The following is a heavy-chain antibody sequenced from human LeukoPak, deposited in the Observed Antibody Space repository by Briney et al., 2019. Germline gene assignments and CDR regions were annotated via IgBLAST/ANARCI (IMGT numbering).Heavy chain of an antibody. D-gene: IGHD3-22*01. Sequence: ASVKVSCKASGYTFTSYYIHWVRHAPGQGLEWVGIINPNVGSTSSAQKFQGRVTMTRDTSTTTVYMELSSLRSEDTAVYYCARGLGSSGYYGVWGQGTLVTVSS. V-gene: IGHV1-46*01. J-gene: IGHJ4*02. CDR2: INPNVGST. CDR3: ARGLGSSGYYGV. CDR1: GYTFTSYY.